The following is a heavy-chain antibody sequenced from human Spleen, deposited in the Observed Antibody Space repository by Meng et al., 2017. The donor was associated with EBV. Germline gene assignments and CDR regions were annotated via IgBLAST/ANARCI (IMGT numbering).Heavy chain of an antibody. CDR2: IHSVGNA. CDR1: GLTVRSSY. Sequence: VQLVESGGGVVQPGRSLRPFCAGSGLTVRSSYMNWVRQPPGKGLEWVSVIHSVGNAYYADSVRGRFTISRDNSKNTLYLQMNSLRAEDTAVYYCARNSNYGEYYFDYWGQGTLVTVSS. J-gene: IGHJ4*02. D-gene: IGHD4-11*01. V-gene: IGHV3-66*01. CDR3: ARNSNYGEYYFDY.